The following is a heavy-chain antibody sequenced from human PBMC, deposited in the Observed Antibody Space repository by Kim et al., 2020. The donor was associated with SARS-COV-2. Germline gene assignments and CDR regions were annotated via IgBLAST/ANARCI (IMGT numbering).Heavy chain of an antibody. CDR2: IYYSGST. J-gene: IGHJ4*02. CDR3: ARDVSRFGDFDY. CDR1: GGSISSYY. V-gene: IGHV4-59*13. Sequence: SETLSLTCTVSGGSISSYYWSWIRQPPGKGLEWIGYIYYSGSTNYNPSLKSRVTISVDTSKNQFSLKLSSVTAADTAVYYCARDVSRFGDFDYWGQGTLVTVSS. D-gene: IGHD3-16*01.